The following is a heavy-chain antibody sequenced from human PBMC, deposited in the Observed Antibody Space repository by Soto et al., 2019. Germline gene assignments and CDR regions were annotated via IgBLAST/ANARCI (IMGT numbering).Heavy chain of an antibody. V-gene: IGHV3-21*01. Sequence: GGSLRLSCAASGFTFSSYSMNWVRQAPGKGLGWVSSISSSSSYIYYADSVKGRFTISRDNAKNSLYLQMNSLRAEDTAVYYCARAGLFEGGDYWGQGTLVTVSS. J-gene: IGHJ4*02. CDR2: ISSSSSYI. D-gene: IGHD3-3*01. CDR1: GFTFSSYS. CDR3: ARAGLFEGGDY.